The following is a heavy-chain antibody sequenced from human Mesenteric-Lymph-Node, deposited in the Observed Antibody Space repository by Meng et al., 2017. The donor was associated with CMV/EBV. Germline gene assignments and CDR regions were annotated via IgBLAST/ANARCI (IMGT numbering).Heavy chain of an antibody. D-gene: IGHD2-2*01. CDR1: GFTFSDYY. V-gene: IGHV3-11*01. CDR3: ARAHIVVVPAAKYYYYYGMDV. J-gene: IGHJ6*02. Sequence: GGSLRLSCAASGFTFSDYYMSWIRQAPGKGLEWVSYISSSGSTIYYADSVKGRFTISRDNAKNSLYLQMNSLRAEDTAVYYCARAHIVVVPAAKYYYYYGMDVWGQGTTVTVSS. CDR2: ISSSGSTI.